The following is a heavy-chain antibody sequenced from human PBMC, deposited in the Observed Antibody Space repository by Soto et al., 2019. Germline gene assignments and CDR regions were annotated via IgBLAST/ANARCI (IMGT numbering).Heavy chain of an antibody. CDR2: INHSGST. V-gene: IGHV4-34*01. CDR3: AVLGGKGDYYGMDV. J-gene: IGHJ6*02. D-gene: IGHD3-16*01. CDR1: GGSFSGYY. Sequence: SETLSLTCAVYGGSFSGYYWSWIRQPPGKGLEWIGEINHSGSTNYNPSLKSRVTISVDTSKNQFSLKLSSVTAADTAVYYCAVLGGKGDYYGMDVWGQGTTVTVSS.